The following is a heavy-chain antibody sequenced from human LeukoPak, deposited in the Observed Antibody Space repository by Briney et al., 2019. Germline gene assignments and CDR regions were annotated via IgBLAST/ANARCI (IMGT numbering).Heavy chain of an antibody. CDR2: IYYSGST. V-gene: IGHV4-59*01. CDR3: ARILWFGESNWYFDL. J-gene: IGHJ2*01. CDR1: GGSISSYY. Sequence: SETLSLTCTVSGGSISSYYWSWIRQPPGKGLEWIGYIYYSGSTNYNPSLKSRVTISVDTSKNQFSLKLSSVTAADTAVYYCARILWFGESNWYFDLWGRGTLVIVSS. D-gene: IGHD3-10*01.